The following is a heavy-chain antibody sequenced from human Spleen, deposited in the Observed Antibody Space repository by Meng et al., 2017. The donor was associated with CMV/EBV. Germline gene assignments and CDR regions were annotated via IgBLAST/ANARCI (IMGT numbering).Heavy chain of an antibody. D-gene: IGHD3-22*01. CDR1: GFTLRTYG. CDR2: ITSRKIYL. J-gene: IGHJ4*02. V-gene: IGHV3-21*04. CDR3: ARGSYYDSSGHTDY. Sequence: GGSLRLSCAASGFTLRTYGMNWVRQAPGKGLECVSSITSRKIYLQEADSLKGRFTISRDNTKNSLFLQKDSLRAEDTALYYCARGSYYDSSGHTDYWGQGTLVTVSS.